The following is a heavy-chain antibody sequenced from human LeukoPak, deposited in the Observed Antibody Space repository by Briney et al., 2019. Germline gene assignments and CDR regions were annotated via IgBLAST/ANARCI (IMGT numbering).Heavy chain of an antibody. CDR1: GGSFSGYY. J-gene: IGHJ4*02. D-gene: IGHD3-10*01. Sequence: PSGTLSLTCAVYGGSFSGYYWSWIRQPPGKGLEWIGEINHSGSTNYNPSLRSRVTISVDTSKNQFSLKLSSVTAADTAVYYCARSSYYYGSGSPSGREYYFDYWGQGTLVTVSS. V-gene: IGHV4-34*01. CDR3: ARSSYYYGSGSPSGREYYFDY. CDR2: INHSGST.